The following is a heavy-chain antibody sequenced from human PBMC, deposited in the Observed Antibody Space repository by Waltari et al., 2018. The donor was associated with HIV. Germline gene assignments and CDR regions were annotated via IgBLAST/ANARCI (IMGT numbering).Heavy chain of an antibody. CDR3: ARMGLMMYAIGAFDI. CDR2: IKQDGSEK. Sequence: EVQLVEFGGGLVQPGGYLRLSCAASGFPFSLYCLSWVRQAPGKGLEGVANIKQDGSEKHYVDSVKGRFTISRDNAKKSLYLQMNSLRAEDTAVYYCARMGLMMYAIGAFDIWGQGTMVTVSS. J-gene: IGHJ3*02. CDR1: GFPFSLYC. V-gene: IGHV3-7*01. D-gene: IGHD2-8*01.